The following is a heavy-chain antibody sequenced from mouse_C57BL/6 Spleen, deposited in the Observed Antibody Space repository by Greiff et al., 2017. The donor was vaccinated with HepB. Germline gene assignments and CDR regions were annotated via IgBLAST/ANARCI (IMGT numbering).Heavy chain of an antibody. CDR2: INPNNGGT. CDR3: ARCMVTTGGGAWFAY. J-gene: IGHJ3*01. V-gene: IGHV1-26*01. D-gene: IGHD2-2*01. Sequence: EVQLQQSGPELVKPGASVKISCKASGYTFTDYYMNWVKQSHGKSLEWIGDINPNNGGTSYNQKFKGKATLTVDKSSSTAYMELRSLTSEDSAVYYCARCMVTTGGGAWFAYWGQGTLVTVSA. CDR1: GYTFTDYY.